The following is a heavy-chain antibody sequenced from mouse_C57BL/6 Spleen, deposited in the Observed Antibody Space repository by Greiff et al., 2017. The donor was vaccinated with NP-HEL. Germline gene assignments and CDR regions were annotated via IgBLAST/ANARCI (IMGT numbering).Heavy chain of an antibody. J-gene: IGHJ1*03. CDR1: GYTFTSYW. D-gene: IGHD1-1*01. V-gene: IGHV1-52*01. Sequence: VQLQQPGAELVRPGSSVKLSCKASGYTFTSYWMHWVKQRPIQGLEWIGNIDPSDSETHYNQKFKDKATLTVDKSSSTAYMQLSSLTSEDSAVYYCARGATTVVAHWYFDVWGTGTTVTVSS. CDR3: ARGATTVVAHWYFDV. CDR2: IDPSDSET.